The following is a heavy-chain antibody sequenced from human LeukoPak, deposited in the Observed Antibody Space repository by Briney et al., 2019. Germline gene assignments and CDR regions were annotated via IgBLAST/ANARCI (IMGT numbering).Heavy chain of an antibody. J-gene: IGHJ6*03. V-gene: IGHV4-4*07. CDR2: IYTSGST. CDR1: GGSISSYY. CDR3: AGHQEIWSRAYMDV. D-gene: IGHD3-3*01. Sequence: SETLSLTCTVSGGSISSYYWSWIRQPAGKGLEWIGRIYTSGSTNYNPSLKSRVTMSVDTSKNQFSLKLSSVTAADTAVYYCAGHQEIWSRAYMDVWGKGTTVTVSS.